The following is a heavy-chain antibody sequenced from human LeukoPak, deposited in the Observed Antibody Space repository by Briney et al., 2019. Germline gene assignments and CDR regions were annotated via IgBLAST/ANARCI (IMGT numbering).Heavy chain of an antibody. CDR1: GFTFSSYC. CDR2: IQDVSDK. Sequence: GGSLRLSCVASGFTFSSYCMSWVRQAPGKGLEWVANIQDVSDKYYVDSVKGRFTISRDNAKNSLYLQMKSLRAEDTAVYYCARCFDIWGQGTMVTVSS. CDR3: ARCFDI. J-gene: IGHJ3*02. V-gene: IGHV3-7*05.